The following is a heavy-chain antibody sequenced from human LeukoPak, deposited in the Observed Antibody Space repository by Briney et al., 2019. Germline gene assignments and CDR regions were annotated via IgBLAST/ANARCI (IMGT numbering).Heavy chain of an antibody. CDR2: ISAYNGNT. D-gene: IGHD3-22*01. CDR1: GYTFTSYG. Sequence: ASVKVSCKASGYTFTSYGISWVRQAPGQGLEWMGWISAYNGNTNYAQKLQGRVTMTTDTSTSTAYMELRSLRSDDTAVYYCASGSPYDSSGYGAFDIWGQGTMVTVSS. CDR3: ASGSPYDSSGYGAFDI. V-gene: IGHV1-18*01. J-gene: IGHJ3*02.